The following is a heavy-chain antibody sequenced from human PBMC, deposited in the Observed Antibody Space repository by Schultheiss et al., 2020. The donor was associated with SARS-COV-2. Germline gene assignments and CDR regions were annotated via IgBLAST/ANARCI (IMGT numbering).Heavy chain of an antibody. J-gene: IGHJ5*02. CDR3: ARAATVTTSRESYNWFDP. D-gene: IGHD4-17*01. CDR1: GGSISSGSYY. CDR2: IYTSGST. V-gene: IGHV4-61*02. Sequence: SETLSLTCTVSGGSISSGSYYWSWIRQPPGKGLEWIGSIYTSGSTNYNPSLKSRVTMSVDTSKNQFSLKLSSVTAADTAVYYCARAATVTTSRESYNWFDPWGQGTLVTVSS.